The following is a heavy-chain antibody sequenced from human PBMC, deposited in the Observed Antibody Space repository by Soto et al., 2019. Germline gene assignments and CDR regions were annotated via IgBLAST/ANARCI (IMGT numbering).Heavy chain of an antibody. CDR3: ARDTSDGSGYDRAPNGSDP. CDR2: ISSSSSTI. CDR1: GFTFSSYS. J-gene: IGHJ5*02. V-gene: IGHV3-48*02. Sequence: EVQLVESGGGLVQPGGSLRLSCAASGFTFSSYSMNWVRQAPGKGLEWVSYISSSSSTIYYADSVKGRFTISRDKAKNSLNLQRNKLRDQNAAVYYCARDTSDGSGYDRAPNGSDPWCQGPLVTVSS. D-gene: IGHD5-12*01.